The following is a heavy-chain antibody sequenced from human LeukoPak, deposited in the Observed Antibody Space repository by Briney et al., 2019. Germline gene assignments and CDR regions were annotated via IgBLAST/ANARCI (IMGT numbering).Heavy chain of an antibody. J-gene: IGHJ6*03. CDR2: INPNSGGT. V-gene: IGHV1-2*02. D-gene: IGHD5-18*01. CDR3: ARGYSYDKLYYYYYMDV. CDR1: GYTFTGYY. Sequence: ASVKVSCKASGYTFTGYYMHWVRQAPGQGLEWMGWINPNSGGTNYAQKFQGRVTMTRDTSISTAYMELSRLRSDDTAVYYCARGYSYDKLYYYYYMDVWGKGTTVTVSS.